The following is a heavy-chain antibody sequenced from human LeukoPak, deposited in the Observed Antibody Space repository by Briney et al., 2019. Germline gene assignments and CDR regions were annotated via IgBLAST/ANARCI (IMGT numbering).Heavy chain of an antibody. Sequence: GGSLRLSCAASGFTFDDYAMHWVRQAPGKGLEWVSGISWNSGSIGYADSVKGRFTISRDNAKNSLYLQMNSLRAEDTAVYYCARAKGGNSLGGDYWGQGTLVTVSS. CDR3: ARAKGGNSLGGDY. D-gene: IGHD4-23*01. CDR2: ISWNSGSI. CDR1: GFTFDDYA. V-gene: IGHV3-9*01. J-gene: IGHJ4*02.